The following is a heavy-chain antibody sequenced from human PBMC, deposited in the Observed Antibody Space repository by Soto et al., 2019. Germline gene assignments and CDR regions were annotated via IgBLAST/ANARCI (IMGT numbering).Heavy chain of an antibody. CDR1: GFSISPYW. CDR3: VSDGDVCSGSDCFRHFKY. Sequence: PGGSLRLSCVASGFSISPYWMSWVRQAPGKGLEWVANIKEDGSAARCVDSARDRFLISRDNTKNSLYLQMTSLRAEDTAIYYCVSDGDVCSGSDCFRHFKYWGRGTRVTVSS. D-gene: IGHD5-12*01. V-gene: IGHV3-7*03. J-gene: IGHJ4*02. CDR2: IKEDGSAA.